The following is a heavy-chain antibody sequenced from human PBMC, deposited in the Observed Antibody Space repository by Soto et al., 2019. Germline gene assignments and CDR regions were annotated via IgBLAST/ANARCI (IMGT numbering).Heavy chain of an antibody. J-gene: IGHJ6*02. D-gene: IGHD2-2*01. CDR3: ARDGCISTSCSGYYGMDV. Sequence: ASVKVSCKASGYTFTIYDINWVRQATGQGLEWMGWMSPNSGNTGYAQKFQDRVTMTRNTSISTAYMELSSLRSEDTAVYYCARDGCISTSCSGYYGMDVWGQGTTVTVSS. V-gene: IGHV1-8*02. CDR2: MSPNSGNT. CDR1: GYTFTIYD.